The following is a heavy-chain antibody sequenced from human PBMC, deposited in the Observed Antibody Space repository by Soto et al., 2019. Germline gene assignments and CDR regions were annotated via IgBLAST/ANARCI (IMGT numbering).Heavy chain of an antibody. D-gene: IGHD5-18*01. CDR2: INSGGST. Sequence: GGSLRLSCAASGFTVSSKYMSWVRQAPGRGLEWVSLINSGGSTSHADSVKGRFTISRDNSKNTLYLQMNSLRDEDTAVYYCAKVREWLLFYSYYGMDVWGQGTTVTVSS. CDR3: AKVREWLLFYSYYGMDV. J-gene: IGHJ6*02. CDR1: GFTVSSKY. V-gene: IGHV3-66*01.